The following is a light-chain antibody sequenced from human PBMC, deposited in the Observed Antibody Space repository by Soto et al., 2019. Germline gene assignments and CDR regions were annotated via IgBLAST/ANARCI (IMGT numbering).Light chain of an antibody. CDR3: QQRGNWPLT. Sequence: EIVLTQSPATLSLSPGERATLSCRASQSVGSYFAWYQQKPGQAPRLLIYDASNRATGIPARFSGSGSGTDFTLTISSLEPEDFAVYYCQQRGNWPLTFGQGTRWIS. CDR1: QSVGSY. CDR2: DAS. J-gene: IGKJ1*01. V-gene: IGKV3-11*01.